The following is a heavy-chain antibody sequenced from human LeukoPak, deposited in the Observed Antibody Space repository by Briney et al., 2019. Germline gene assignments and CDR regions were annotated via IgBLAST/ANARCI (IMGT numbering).Heavy chain of an antibody. V-gene: IGHV1-18*01. CDR1: GYTFTSYG. CDR2: ISAYNGNT. J-gene: IGHJ5*02. Sequence: ASVKVSCKASGYTFTSYGISWVRQAPGQGLEWMGWISAYNGNTNYAQKLQGRVTMTTDTSTSTAYMELRSLRSDDTAVYYCARVPGPLYYDILTGNWFDPWAREPWSPSPQ. CDR3: ARVPGPLYYDILTGNWFDP. D-gene: IGHD3-9*01.